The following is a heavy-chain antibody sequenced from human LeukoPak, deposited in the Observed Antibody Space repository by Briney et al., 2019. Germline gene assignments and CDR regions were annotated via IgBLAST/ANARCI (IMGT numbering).Heavy chain of an antibody. Sequence: SETLSLTCTVSGGSISSSSYYWGWIRQPPGKGLEWIGRIYYSGSTYYNPSLKSRVTISVDTSKNQFSLKLSSVTAADTAVYYCARDTATLRPPAMVTELDYWGQGTLVTVSS. V-gene: IGHV4-39*07. CDR1: GGSISSSSYY. CDR3: ARDTATLRPPAMVTELDY. J-gene: IGHJ4*02. D-gene: IGHD5-18*01. CDR2: IYYSGST.